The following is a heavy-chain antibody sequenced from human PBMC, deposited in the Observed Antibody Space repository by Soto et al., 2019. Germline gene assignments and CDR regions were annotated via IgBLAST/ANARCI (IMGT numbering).Heavy chain of an antibody. Sequence: QVQLVESGGGVVQPGRSLRLSCAAYGFTFSNYALHWVRQAPGKGPGWVAVISDDGSNKYYADSVKGRFTISRDNSKNTLYLQKSSLRAEDTAVYYCARDRFATSWSYFDYWGQGTPVTVSS. J-gene: IGHJ4*02. D-gene: IGHD2-2*01. CDR2: ISDDGSNK. CDR3: ARDRFATSWSYFDY. V-gene: IGHV3-30-3*01. CDR1: GFTFSNYA.